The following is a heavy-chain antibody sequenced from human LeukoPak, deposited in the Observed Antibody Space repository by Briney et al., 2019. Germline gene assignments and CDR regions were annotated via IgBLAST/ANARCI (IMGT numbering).Heavy chain of an antibody. CDR1: GFTFSSFW. CDR3: TRGEAGYPFDY. CDR2: IKQDGSEK. Sequence: GGSLRLSWAASGFTFSSFWMSWVRQAPGKGLEWVAHIKQDGSEKYYVDSVKGRFTMSRDNAKNSLYLQMNSLRAEDTAVYYCTRGEAGYPFDYWGQGTLVTVSS. J-gene: IGHJ4*02. D-gene: IGHD2-2*01. V-gene: IGHV3-7*01.